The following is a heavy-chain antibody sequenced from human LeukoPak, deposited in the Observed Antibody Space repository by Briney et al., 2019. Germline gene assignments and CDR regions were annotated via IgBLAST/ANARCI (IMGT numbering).Heavy chain of an antibody. Sequence: GGSLRLSCAASGFTFSSYSMNWARQAPGKGLEWVSYISYSSSTIYYADSVKGRFTISRDNAKNSLFLQMNSLRAEDTAGYYCARDRLHYGEYEKTFGHWGHGTLVTVSS. J-gene: IGHJ4*01. D-gene: IGHD4-17*01. CDR1: GFTFSSYS. CDR2: ISYSSSTI. CDR3: ARDRLHYGEYEKTFGH. V-gene: IGHV3-48*01.